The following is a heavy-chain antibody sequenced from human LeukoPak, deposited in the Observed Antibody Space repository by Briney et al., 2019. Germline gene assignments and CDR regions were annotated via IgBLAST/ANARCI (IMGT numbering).Heavy chain of an antibody. CDR1: GYASSNYG. J-gene: IGHJ4*02. CDR2: ISTFNGNT. Sequence: ASVKVSRKASGYASSNYGLAWLRRAPGQGLQWLGWISTFNGNTNHAQILQDRVTMTTDTSTNTAYLELRSLRSDDTAVYYCARRHLIGNGYFDHWGQGTLVTVSS. V-gene: IGHV1-18*01. D-gene: IGHD4-23*01. CDR3: ARRHLIGNGYFDH.